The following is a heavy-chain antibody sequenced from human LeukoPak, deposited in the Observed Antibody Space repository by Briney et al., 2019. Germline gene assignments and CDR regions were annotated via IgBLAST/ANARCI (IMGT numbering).Heavy chain of an antibody. CDR3: ARDPQLESHYYMDV. V-gene: IGHV1-69*13. Sequence: GASVKVSCKASGGTFSSYAISWVRQAPGQGLEWMGGIIPIFGTANYAQKFQGRVTITADESTSTAYMELSSLRSEDTAVYYCARDPQLESHYYMDVWGKGTTVTISS. J-gene: IGHJ6*03. CDR1: GGTFSSYA. CDR2: IIPIFGTA. D-gene: IGHD1-1*01.